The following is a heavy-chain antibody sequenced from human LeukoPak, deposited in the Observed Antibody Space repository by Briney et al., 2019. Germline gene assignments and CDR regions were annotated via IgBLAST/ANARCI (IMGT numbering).Heavy chain of an antibody. J-gene: IGHJ6*04. Sequence: GGSLRLSCAAAGFTFSSYSMNWVRQAPGKGLEWVSSISSSSSYIYYADSVKGRFTISRDNAKNSLYLQMNSLRAEDTAVYYCARDGYYGSGSYSYYYGMDVWGKGTTVTVSS. CDR3: ARDGYYGSGSYSYYYGMDV. V-gene: IGHV3-21*01. CDR2: ISSSSSYI. CDR1: GFTFSSYS. D-gene: IGHD3-10*01.